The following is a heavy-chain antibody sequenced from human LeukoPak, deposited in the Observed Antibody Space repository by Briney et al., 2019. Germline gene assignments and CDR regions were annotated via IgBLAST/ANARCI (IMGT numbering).Heavy chain of an antibody. V-gene: IGHV3-30*02. Sequence: GGSLRLSCAASSFTFRSYGMHWVRQAPGKGLEWVAFIRYDGRNIYYADSVKGRFTVFRDDSKNTLYLAMTSLRLEDTAVYYCANSWDSRYLSDYWGQGTLVTVSS. CDR3: ANSWDSRYLSDY. CDR1: SFTFRSYG. J-gene: IGHJ4*02. CDR2: IRYDGRNI. D-gene: IGHD1-14*01.